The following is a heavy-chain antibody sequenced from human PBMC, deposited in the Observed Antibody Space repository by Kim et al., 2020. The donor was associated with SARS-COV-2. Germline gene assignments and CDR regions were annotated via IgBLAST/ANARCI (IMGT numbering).Heavy chain of an antibody. CDR2: IYYTGST. J-gene: IGHJ4*02. D-gene: IGHD3-9*01. Sequence: SETLSLTCSVSGGSISSGGYNWSWIRQLPAKGLEWIGYIYYTGSTYYNPSLKSRVDISVDTSKNQFSLRLNSVTAADTAVYYCASLSTTYYDILTGGGLFDYWGQGTLVTVSS. CDR1: GGSISSGGYN. CDR3: ASLSTTYYDILTGGGLFDY. V-gene: IGHV4-31*03.